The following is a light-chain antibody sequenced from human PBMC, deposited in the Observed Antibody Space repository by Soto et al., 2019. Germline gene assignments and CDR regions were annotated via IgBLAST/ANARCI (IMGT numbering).Light chain of an antibody. Sequence: QSVLTQSSSASAALGSSVKLTCTRSSAHSTSIIDWHQQQPGKAPRYLVQLEGSGSYNKGSGVPDRFSGSSSGAARYLTISNLPVDDEADYYCETGDSHTHVVFGGGTKLTVL. CDR2: LEGSGSY. J-gene: IGLJ2*01. V-gene: IGLV4-60*02. CDR1: SAHSTSI. CDR3: ETGDSHTHVV.